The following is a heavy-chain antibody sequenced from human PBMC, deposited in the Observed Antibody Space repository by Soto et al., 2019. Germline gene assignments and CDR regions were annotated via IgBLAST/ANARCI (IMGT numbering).Heavy chain of an antibody. CDR3: ARDRGGTDAFGI. D-gene: IGHD1-1*01. J-gene: IGHJ3*02. CDR1: GGSISSGDYY. Sequence: QVQLQESGPGLVKPSQTLSLTCTVSGGSISSGDYYWSWIRQPPGKGLEWIGYIYYSGSTYYNPSLTRRVIISVAXSKNQFSLKLSSVTAADTAVYYCARDRGGTDAFGIWGQGTMVTVSS. CDR2: IYYSGST. V-gene: IGHV4-30-4*01.